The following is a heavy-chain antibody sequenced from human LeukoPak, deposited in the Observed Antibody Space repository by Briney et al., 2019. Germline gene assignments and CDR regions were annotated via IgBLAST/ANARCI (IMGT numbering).Heavy chain of an antibody. CDR1: GFTFSTYG. Sequence: PGGSLRLSCEVSGFTFSTYGMSWVRQAPGKGLEWVSAITGSGGRTYYADSVKGRFTISRDNSRDRVYLETNSLRAEDTAVYYCARDRMGAIMYFDVWGRGTLVTVSS. J-gene: IGHJ2*01. CDR3: ARDRMGAIMYFDV. CDR2: ITGSGGRT. V-gene: IGHV3-23*01. D-gene: IGHD3-10*01.